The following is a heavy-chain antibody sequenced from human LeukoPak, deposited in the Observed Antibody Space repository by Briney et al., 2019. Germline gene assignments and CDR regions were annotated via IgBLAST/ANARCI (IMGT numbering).Heavy chain of an antibody. V-gene: IGHV1-18*01. CDR3: ARVNESGYDLPRFDY. D-gene: IGHD5-12*01. CDR2: ISAYNGNT. Sequence: ASVKVSCKASGYTFTSYGISWVRQAPGQGLEWMGWISAYNGNTNYAQKLRGRVTMTTDTSTSTAYMELRSLRSDDTAVYYCARVNESGYDLPRFDYWGQGTLVTVSS. J-gene: IGHJ4*02. CDR1: GYTFTSYG.